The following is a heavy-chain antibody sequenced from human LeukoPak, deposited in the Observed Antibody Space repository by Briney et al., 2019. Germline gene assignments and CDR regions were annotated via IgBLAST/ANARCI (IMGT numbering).Heavy chain of an antibody. Sequence: GGSLRLSCAASGFTFSSYWMNWVRQAPGKGLEWVANIKQDGSVKNYAGSVKGRFTVSRDNARNSLYLQMSSLRAEDTAVYYCARDPVAAPYFDYWGQGALVTVSS. J-gene: IGHJ4*02. CDR3: ARDPVAAPYFDY. CDR2: IKQDGSVK. D-gene: IGHD6-6*01. CDR1: GFTFSSYW. V-gene: IGHV3-7*01.